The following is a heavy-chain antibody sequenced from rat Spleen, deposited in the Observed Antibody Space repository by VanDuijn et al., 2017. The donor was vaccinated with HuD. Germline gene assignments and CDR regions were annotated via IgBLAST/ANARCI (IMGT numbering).Heavy chain of an antibody. CDR3: ARQNWPYYFDY. V-gene: IGHV5-29*01. CDR2: ISYDGSNT. D-gene: IGHD5-1*01. J-gene: IGHJ2*01. CDR1: GFTFSNYG. Sequence: EVQLVESGGGLVQPGGSLKLSCAASGFTFSNYGMAWVRQAPKKGLEWVATISYDGSNTHYRDSVKGRFTISRDNTKSTLYLQMDSLGSEDTATYYCARQNWPYYFDYWGQGVMVTVSS.